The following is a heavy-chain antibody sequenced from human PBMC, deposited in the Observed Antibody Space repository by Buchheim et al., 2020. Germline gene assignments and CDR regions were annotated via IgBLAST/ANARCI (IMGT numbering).Heavy chain of an antibody. CDR2: ISASGNST. Sequence: EVHLLESGGGLVQPGGSLRLSCAASGFPFSIYAMSWVRQAPGKGLEWVSSISASGNSTHYADSVKGRFTISRDNSKNTLYLRMHSLGAEDTALYYCAKSVSSWYLVYFDYWGQGTL. CDR1: GFPFSIYA. D-gene: IGHD6-13*01. CDR3: AKSVSSWYLVYFDY. J-gene: IGHJ4*02. V-gene: IGHV3-23*01.